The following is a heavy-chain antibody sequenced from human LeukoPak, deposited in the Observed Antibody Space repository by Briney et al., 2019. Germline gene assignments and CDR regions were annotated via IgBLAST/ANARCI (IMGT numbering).Heavy chain of an antibody. CDR1: GDSISTYY. V-gene: IGHV4-4*07. J-gene: IGHJ4*02. Sequence: PSETLSLTCTVSGDSISTYYWSWIRQPAGRGLEWIGLIYTGGSTNYNPSLKSRVTMSADTSKNQFSLKLSSVTPADTAVYYCARQRGVAFDYWGQGTLVTVSS. D-gene: IGHD3-10*01. CDR2: IYTGGST. CDR3: ARQRGVAFDY.